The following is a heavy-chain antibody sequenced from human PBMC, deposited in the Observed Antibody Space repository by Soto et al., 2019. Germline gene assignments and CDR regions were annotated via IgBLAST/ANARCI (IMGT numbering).Heavy chain of an antibody. D-gene: IGHD6-19*01. CDR3: TTRYSSGWIIDDAFDI. CDR1: GFTFSGSA. J-gene: IGHJ3*02. V-gene: IGHV3-73*01. Sequence: EVQLVESGGGLVQPGGSLKLSCAASGFTFSGSAMHWVRQASGKGLEWVGRIRSKANSYATAYAASVKGRFTISRDDSRNTGYLQMNSLKTEDKAVYYCTTRYSSGWIIDDAFDIWGQGTMVTVSS. CDR2: IRSKANSYAT.